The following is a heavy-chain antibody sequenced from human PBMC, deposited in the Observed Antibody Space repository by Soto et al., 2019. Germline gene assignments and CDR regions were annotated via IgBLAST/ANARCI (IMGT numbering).Heavy chain of an antibody. J-gene: IGHJ4*02. Sequence: SLTCTVSGGSISGSPYHWGWIRQPPGNGLEWIGSIGDDGRVYYNPSLTGRATLFVDTSKNRFSLNLNSVTAADTAVYYCAIPPPLQLDGPHYSGPGILLTV. CDR1: GGSISGSPYH. CDR3: AIPPPLQLDGPHY. CDR2: IGDDGRV. V-gene: IGHV4-39*02. D-gene: IGHD1-1*01.